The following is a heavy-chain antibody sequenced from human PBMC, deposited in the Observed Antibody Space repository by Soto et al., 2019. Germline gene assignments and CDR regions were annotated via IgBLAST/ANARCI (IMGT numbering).Heavy chain of an antibody. CDR1: GGPFGSSA. J-gene: IGHJ3*01. V-gene: IGHV1-69*01. Sequence: QVQLVQSGADVKKPGSSVKVSCKTSGGPFGSSAISWVRQAPAQGLEWMGEIIPVFDKANYAQNFQGRLTITADEPTGTVFMQLSSLRSEGTAVYFCARLRRDWGDAFDLWGLGTFVTVSS. CDR2: IIPVFDKA. D-gene: IGHD3-16*01. CDR3: ARLRRDWGDAFDL.